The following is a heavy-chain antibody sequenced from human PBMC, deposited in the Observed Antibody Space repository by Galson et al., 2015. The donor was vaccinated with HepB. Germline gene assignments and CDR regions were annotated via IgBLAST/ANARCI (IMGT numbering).Heavy chain of an antibody. CDR3: ASAAYYYGSGEPFDY. J-gene: IGHJ4*02. Sequence: SVKVSCKASGYTFTSYGISWVRQAPGQGLEWMGWISAYNGNTNYAQKLQGRVTMTTDTSTSTAYMELRSLRSDDTAVYYCASAAYYYGSGEPFDYWGQGTLVTVSS. V-gene: IGHV1-18*04. D-gene: IGHD3-10*01. CDR2: ISAYNGNT. CDR1: GYTFTSYG.